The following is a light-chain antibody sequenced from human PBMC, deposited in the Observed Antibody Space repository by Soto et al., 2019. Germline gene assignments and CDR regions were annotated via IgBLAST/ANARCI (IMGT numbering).Light chain of an antibody. CDR3: SSHYSSSAYYV. J-gene: IGLJ1*01. Sequence: QSALSRPASVSGSPGHSITISCTGTSSDIGYYDYVSWYQHHSGKAPKLIIYEVNNRPSGVSNRFSGSKSVNTASLTISGLQAEDEADYYCSSHYSSSAYYVFGTGTKVTVL. CDR1: SSDIGYYDY. CDR2: EVN. V-gene: IGLV2-14*01.